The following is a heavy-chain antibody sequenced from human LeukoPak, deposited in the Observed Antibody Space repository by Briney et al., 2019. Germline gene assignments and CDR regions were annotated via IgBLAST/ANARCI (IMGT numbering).Heavy chain of an antibody. CDR2: ISAYNGNT. J-gene: IGHJ4*02. CDR3: ARNFQAARPDY. Sequence: ASVKVSCKASGYTFTSYGISWVRQAPGQGLEWMGWISAYNGNTNYAQKLQGRVTMTTDTSTSTAYMELSSLRSEDTAVYYCARNFQAARPDYWGQGTLVTVSS. V-gene: IGHV1-18*01. CDR1: GYTFTSYG. D-gene: IGHD6-6*01.